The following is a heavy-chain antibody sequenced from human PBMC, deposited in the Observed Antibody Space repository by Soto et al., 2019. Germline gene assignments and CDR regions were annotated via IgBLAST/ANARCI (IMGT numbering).Heavy chain of an antibody. D-gene: IGHD4-17*01. Sequence: QVQLVQSGAEVKKPGASVKVSCKASGYTFTSYDINWVRQATGQGLEYVGWMNPNSGNTGYVQKFQDSVAVTTALSRSTAYRDLSSRRSEDTAVDFGARGVKYGASAGGFDPWGQGTLVTVSS. CDR3: ARGVKYGASAGGFDP. CDR1: GYTFTSYD. CDR2: MNPNSGNT. V-gene: IGHV1-8*01. J-gene: IGHJ5*02.